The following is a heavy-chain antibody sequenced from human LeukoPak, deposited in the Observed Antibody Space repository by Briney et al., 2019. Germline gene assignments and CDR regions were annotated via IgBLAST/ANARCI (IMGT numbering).Heavy chain of an antibody. CDR2: INHSGST. D-gene: IGHD3/OR15-3a*01. Sequence: SETLSLTCAVYGGSFSGYYWSWIRQPPGKGLEWIGEINHSGSTNYNPSLKSRVTISVDTSKNQFSLKLSSVTAADTAVYYCARMDLRLTYYYYGLDVWGQGTTVTVSS. CDR3: ARMDLRLTYYYYGLDV. V-gene: IGHV4-34*01. CDR1: GGSFSGYY. J-gene: IGHJ6*02.